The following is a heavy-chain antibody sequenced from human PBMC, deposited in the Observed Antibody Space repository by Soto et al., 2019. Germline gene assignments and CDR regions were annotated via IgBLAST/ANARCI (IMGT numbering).Heavy chain of an antibody. CDR3: ARGYCSGGSCYSLEFDY. CDR2: IIPILGIA. Sequence: ASVKVSCKASGGTFSSYTISWVRQAPGQGLEWMGRIIPILGIANYAQKFQGRVTITADKSTSTAYMELSSLRSEDTAVYYCARGYCSGGSCYSLEFDYWGEGTLVTVSS. D-gene: IGHD2-15*01. V-gene: IGHV1-69*02. CDR1: GGTFSSYT. J-gene: IGHJ4*02.